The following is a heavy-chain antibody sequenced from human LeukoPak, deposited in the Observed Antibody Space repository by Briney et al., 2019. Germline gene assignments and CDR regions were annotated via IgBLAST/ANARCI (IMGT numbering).Heavy chain of an antibody. CDR3: AREAVTIFALVRTQTTKRPHRFDP. D-gene: IGHD3-3*01. J-gene: IGHJ5*02. CDR1: GYTFTGYY. V-gene: IGHV1-2*02. CDR2: INPNSGGT. Sequence: ASVKVSCKASGYTFTGYYMHWVRQAPGQGLEWMGWINPNSGGTNYAQKFQGRVTMTRDMSTSTVYMELSSPRSEDTAVYYCAREAVTIFALVRTQTTKRPHRFDPWGQGTLVTVSS.